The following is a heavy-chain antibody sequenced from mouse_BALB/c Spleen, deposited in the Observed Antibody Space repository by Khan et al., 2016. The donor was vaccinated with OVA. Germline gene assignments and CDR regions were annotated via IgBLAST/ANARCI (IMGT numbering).Heavy chain of an antibody. CDR1: GYTFTNYG. Sequence: QIQLVQSGPELKKPGETVKISCKASGYTFTNYGMNWVKQSPGKVLKWMGWINTYTGEPTYADDFKGRFAFSLETSASTAYLQINNLKNEDTATYCCARPPYFSYPLAYWGQGTSVSVSS. CDR2: INTYTGEP. CDR3: ARPPYFSYPLAY. J-gene: IGHJ4*01. V-gene: IGHV9-3-1*01. D-gene: IGHD6-1*01.